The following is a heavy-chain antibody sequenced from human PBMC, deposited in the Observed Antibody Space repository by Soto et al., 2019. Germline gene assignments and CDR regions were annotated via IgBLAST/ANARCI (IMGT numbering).Heavy chain of an antibody. Sequence: PGGSLRLSCVASGFSLSDYAVNWVRQAPGKGLEWVSFISSDSRTIYYADSVEGRFTVSRDNAKNSLYLQMNSLRAEDTAVYYCARDEDAFDIWGQGTMVTVSS. CDR3: ARDEDAFDI. V-gene: IGHV3-48*04. J-gene: IGHJ3*02. CDR1: GFSLSDYA. CDR2: ISSDSRTI.